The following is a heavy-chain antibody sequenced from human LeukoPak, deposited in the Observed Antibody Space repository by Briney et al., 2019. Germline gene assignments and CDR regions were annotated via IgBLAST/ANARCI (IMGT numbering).Heavy chain of an antibody. CDR2: IYYSGST. CDR3: ARAHPYDFWSGPDQYYFDY. V-gene: IGHV4-31*03. J-gene: IGHJ4*02. D-gene: IGHD3-3*01. CDR1: GGSTSSGGYY. Sequence: SQTLSLTCTVSGGSTSSGGYYWSWIRQHPGKGLEWIGYIYYSGSTYYNPSLKSRVTISVDTSKNQFSLKLSSVTAADTAVYYCARAHPYDFWSGPDQYYFDYWGQGTLVTVSS.